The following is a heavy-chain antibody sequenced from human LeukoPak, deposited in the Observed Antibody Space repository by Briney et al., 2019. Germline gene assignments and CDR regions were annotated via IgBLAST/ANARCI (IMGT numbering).Heavy chain of an antibody. V-gene: IGHV4-34*01. J-gene: IGHJ5*02. D-gene: IGHD6-19*01. Sequence: SETLSLTCAVYGRSFSGYYWSWIRQPPGKGLEWIGEINHSGSTNYNPSLKSRVTISVDTSKNQFSLKLSSVTAADTAVYYCARVEQWLDRTNWFDPWGQGTLVTVSS. CDR3: ARVEQWLDRTNWFDP. CDR1: GRSFSGYY. CDR2: INHSGST.